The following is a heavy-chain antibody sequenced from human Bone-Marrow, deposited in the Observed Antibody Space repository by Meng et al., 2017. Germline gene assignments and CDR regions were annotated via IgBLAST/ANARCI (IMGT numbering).Heavy chain of an antibody. CDR1: GYTFISNG. J-gene: IGHJ4*02. V-gene: IGHV1-18*01. Sequence: ASVQVSCKASGYTFISNGISWVRQAPGQGLEWMGWISAYTGNTNYAQKLQGRVTMTTDTSTSTAYMELRSLRSDDTAVYYCARDYDILTDYFSRGDYWGQGTPVT. D-gene: IGHD3-9*01. CDR2: ISAYTGNT. CDR3: ARDYDILTDYFSRGDY.